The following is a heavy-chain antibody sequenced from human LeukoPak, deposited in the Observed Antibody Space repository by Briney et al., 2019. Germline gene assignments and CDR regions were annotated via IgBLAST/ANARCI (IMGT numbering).Heavy chain of an antibody. CDR3: ARGFSPRRLYDSSGYYSYFFDY. J-gene: IGHJ4*02. Sequence: ASVKVSCKASGYTFTGYYMHWVRQAPGQGLEWMGWINPNSGGTNYAQKFQGRVTMTTDTSTSTAYMELRSLRSDDTAVYYCARGFSPRRLYDSSGYYSYFFDYWGQGTLVTVSS. V-gene: IGHV1-2*02. CDR1: GYTFTGYY. D-gene: IGHD3-22*01. CDR2: INPNSGGT.